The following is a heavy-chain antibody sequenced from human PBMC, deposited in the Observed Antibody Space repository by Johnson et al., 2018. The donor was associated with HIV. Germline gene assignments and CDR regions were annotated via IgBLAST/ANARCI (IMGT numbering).Heavy chain of an antibody. V-gene: IGHV3-11*04. CDR2: ISGSDGAI. Sequence: QMQLVESGGGWVKPGGSLSLSCAASGFTFSDSYMNWIRQAPGKGLEWVSYISGSDGAIWYADSVKGRFTVSRDNAKNSLYLQMNSLRAEDTAVYYCARSVNAGRPFDIWGQGTLVTVSS. D-gene: IGHD2-8*01. J-gene: IGHJ3*02. CDR3: ARSVNAGRPFDI. CDR1: GFTFSDSY.